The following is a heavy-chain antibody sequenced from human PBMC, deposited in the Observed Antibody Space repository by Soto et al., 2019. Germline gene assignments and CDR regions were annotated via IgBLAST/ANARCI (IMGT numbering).Heavy chain of an antibody. CDR1: GFTFSSYS. J-gene: IGHJ4*02. D-gene: IGHD3-9*01. CDR3: ARAGYFDWLLSNYFDY. Sequence: EVQLVESGGGLIQPGGSLRLSCAASGFTFSSYSMNWVRQAPGKGLEWVSYISSSSSTIYYADSVKGRFTNSRDNAKISRYLQMNSLRDEDTAVYYCARAGYFDWLLSNYFDYWGQGTLVTVSS. CDR2: ISSSSSTI. V-gene: IGHV3-48*02.